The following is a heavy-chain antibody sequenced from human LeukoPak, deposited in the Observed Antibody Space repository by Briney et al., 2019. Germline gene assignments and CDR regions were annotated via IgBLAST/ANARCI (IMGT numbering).Heavy chain of an antibody. Sequence: SETLSLTCTVSGGSISSGGYYWSWIRQPPGKGLEWIGLIYHSGNTYYNPSLKSRVTISVDRSNNQFSLKLTSVTAADTAVYYCAREVSLRFDPWGQGALVTVSS. J-gene: IGHJ5*02. D-gene: IGHD5/OR15-5a*01. CDR1: GGSISSGGYY. V-gene: IGHV4-30-2*01. CDR2: IYHSGNT. CDR3: AREVSLRFDP.